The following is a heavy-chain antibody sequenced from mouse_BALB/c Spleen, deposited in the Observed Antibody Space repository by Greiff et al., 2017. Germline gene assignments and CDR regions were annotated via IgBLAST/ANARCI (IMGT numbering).Heavy chain of an antibody. CDR2: IYPYNGGT. V-gene: IGHV1S29*02. CDR3: ARRLGRGYAMDY. CDR1: GYTFTDYN. Sequence: EVQLQQSGPELVKPGASVKISCKASGYTFTDYNMHWVKQSHGKSLEWIGYIYPYNGGTGYNQKFKSKATLTVDNSSSTAYMELRSLTSEDSAVYYCARRLGRGYAMDYWGQGTSVTVSS. J-gene: IGHJ4*01. D-gene: IGHD4-1*01.